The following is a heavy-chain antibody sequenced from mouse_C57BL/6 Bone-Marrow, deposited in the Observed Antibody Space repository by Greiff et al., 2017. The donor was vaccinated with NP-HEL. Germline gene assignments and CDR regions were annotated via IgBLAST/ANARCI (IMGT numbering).Heavy chain of an antibody. Sequence: QVQLKESGAELVRPGTSVKVSCKASGYAFTNYLIEWVKQRPGQGLEWIGVINPGSGGTNYNEKFKGKATLTADKSSSTAYMQLSSLTSEDSAVYFCARRNYYYGSSPYYFDYWGQGTTLTVSS. D-gene: IGHD1-1*01. V-gene: IGHV1-54*01. CDR3: ARRNYYYGSSPYYFDY. J-gene: IGHJ2*01. CDR2: INPGSGGT. CDR1: GYAFTNYL.